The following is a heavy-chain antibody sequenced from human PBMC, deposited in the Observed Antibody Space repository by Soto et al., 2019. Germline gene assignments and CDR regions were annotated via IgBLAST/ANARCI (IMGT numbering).Heavy chain of an antibody. D-gene: IGHD5-18*01. Sequence: HPGGSLRLSCAASGFTFSSYGMHWVRQAPGKGLEWVAVIWYDGSNKYYADSVKGRFTISRDNSKNTLYLQMNSLRAEDTAVYYCARGGYSYGYYYYYYMDVWGKGTTVTVSS. CDR1: GFTFSSYG. V-gene: IGHV3-33*01. CDR3: ARGGYSYGYYYYYYMDV. CDR2: IWYDGSNK. J-gene: IGHJ6*03.